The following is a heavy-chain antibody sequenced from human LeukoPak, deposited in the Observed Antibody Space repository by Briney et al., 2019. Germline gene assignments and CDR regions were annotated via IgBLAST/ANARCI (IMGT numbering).Heavy chain of an antibody. CDR2: IKSKTDGGTT. J-gene: IGHJ5*02. CDR3: TTDQGGYSYEIWFDP. V-gene: IGHV3-15*01. CDR1: GFTFSNAW. D-gene: IGHD5-18*01. Sequence: GGSLRLSCAASGFTFSNAWMSWVRQAPGKGLEWVGRIKSKTDGGTTDYAAPVKGRFTISRDDSKNTLYLQMNSLKTEDTAVYYCTTDQGGYSYEIWFDPWGQGTLVTVSS.